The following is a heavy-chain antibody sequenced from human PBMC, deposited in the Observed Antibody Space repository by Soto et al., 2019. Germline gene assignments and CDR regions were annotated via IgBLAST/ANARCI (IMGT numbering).Heavy chain of an antibody. CDR3: ARDRGVDTAMAPHQGGMDV. CDR1: GGTFSSYA. CDR2: IIPIFGTA. V-gene: IGHV1-69*01. J-gene: IGHJ6*02. D-gene: IGHD5-18*01. Sequence: QVQLVQSGAEVKKPGSSVKVSCTASGGTFSSYAISWVRQAPGQGLEWMGGIIPIFGTANYAQKFQGRVTITADESTSTAYMELSSLRSEDTAVYYCARDRGVDTAMAPHQGGMDVWGQGTTVTVSS.